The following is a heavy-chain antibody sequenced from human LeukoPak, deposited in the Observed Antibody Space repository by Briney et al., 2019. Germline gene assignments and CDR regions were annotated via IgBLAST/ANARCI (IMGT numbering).Heavy chain of an antibody. D-gene: IGHD5-12*01. V-gene: IGHV4-59*11. J-gene: IGHJ3*02. CDR3: ARAGLRDAFDI. CDR1: GGSMSSHY. CDR2: IYYSGST. Sequence: SETLSLTCTVSGGSMSSHYWSWIRQPPGKGLEWIGYIYYSGSTNYNPSLKSRVTISVDTSKNQFSLKLSSVTAADTAVYYCARAGLRDAFDIWGQGTMVTVSS.